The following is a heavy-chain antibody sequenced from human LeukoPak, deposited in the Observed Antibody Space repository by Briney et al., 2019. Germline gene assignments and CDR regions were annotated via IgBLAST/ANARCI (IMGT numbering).Heavy chain of an antibody. Sequence: SETLSLTCAVYGGSFSGYYWSWIRQPPGKGLEWIGEINHSGSTNYNPSLKSRVTISVDTSKNQFSLKLSSVTAADTAVYYCARXXTGTTVGWFDPWGQGTLVTV. CDR3: ARXXTGTTVGWFDP. V-gene: IGHV4-34*01. CDR1: GGSFSGYY. J-gene: IGHJ5*02. D-gene: IGHD1-7*01. CDR2: INHSGST.